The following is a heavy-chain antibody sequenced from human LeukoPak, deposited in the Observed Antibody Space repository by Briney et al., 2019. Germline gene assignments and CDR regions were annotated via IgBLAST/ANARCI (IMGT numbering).Heavy chain of an antibody. CDR3: ARAPPTTVVTPEFDY. Sequence: PSQTLSLTCAVSGGSISSGGYSWSWIRQPPGKGLEWIGYIYHSGSTYYNPSLKSRVTISVDRSKNQFSLKLSSVTAADTAVYYCARAPPTTVVTPEFDYWGQGTLVTVSS. CDR2: IYHSGST. CDR1: GGSISSGGYS. J-gene: IGHJ4*02. D-gene: IGHD4-23*01. V-gene: IGHV4-30-2*01.